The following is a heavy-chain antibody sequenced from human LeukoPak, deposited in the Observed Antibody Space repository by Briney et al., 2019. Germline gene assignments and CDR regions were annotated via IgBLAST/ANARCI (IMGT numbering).Heavy chain of an antibody. CDR3: ARLTRPLDY. J-gene: IGHJ4*02. CDR1: GFTFSSYS. CDR2: SSSSSSYI. Sequence: GRSLRPSCAAAGFTFSSYSMNWVRQAAGEGLESISASSSSSSYIYYADSVKGRFTISRDNAKNSMYLQMNSLRAEDTAVYYCARLTRPLDYWGQGTLVTVSS. V-gene: IGHV3-21*01.